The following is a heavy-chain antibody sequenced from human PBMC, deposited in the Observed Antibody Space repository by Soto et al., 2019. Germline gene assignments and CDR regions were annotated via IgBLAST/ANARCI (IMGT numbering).Heavy chain of an antibody. CDR3: ARDKWIAAAGPDCAFDI. D-gene: IGHD6-13*01. CDR2: TYYRSKWYN. V-gene: IGHV6-1*01. CDR1: GDSVSSNSAA. J-gene: IGHJ3*02. Sequence: SQTLSLTCAISGDSVSSNSAAWNLIRPSPSRGLEWLGRTYYRSKWYNVYAVSVKSPITINPDTSKNQFSLQLNSVTPEDTAVYYCARDKWIAAAGPDCAFDIWGQGTMVTLSS.